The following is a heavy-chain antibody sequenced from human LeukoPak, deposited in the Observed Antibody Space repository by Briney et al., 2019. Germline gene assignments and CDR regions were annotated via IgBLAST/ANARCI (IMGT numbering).Heavy chain of an antibody. CDR3: AKDPHYDFWSGYGDAFDI. D-gene: IGHD3-3*01. J-gene: IGHJ3*02. Sequence: GGSLSLSCAASGFTFSSYAMSWVRQAPGKGLEWVSAISGSGGSTYYADSVKGRFTISRDNSKNTLYLQMNSLRAEDTAVYYCAKDPHYDFWSGYGDAFDIWGQGTMVTVSS. CDR2: ISGSGGST. CDR1: GFTFSSYA. V-gene: IGHV3-23*01.